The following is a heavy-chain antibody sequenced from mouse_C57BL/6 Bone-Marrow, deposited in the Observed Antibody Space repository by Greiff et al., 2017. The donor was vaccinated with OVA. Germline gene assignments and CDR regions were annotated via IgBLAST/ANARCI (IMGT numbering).Heavy chain of an antibody. Sequence: VQLQQPGAELVKPGASVKLSCKASGYTFTSYWMLWVKQRPGQGLEWIGMIHPNSGSTNYNEKFKSKATLTVDKSSSTAYMQLSSLTSEDSAVYYCARSRTVTTSYFDNWGQGTTHTVSS. CDR1: GYTFTSYW. V-gene: IGHV1-64*01. J-gene: IGHJ2*01. CDR2: IHPNSGST. D-gene: IGHD2-2*01. CDR3: ARSRTVTTSYFDN.